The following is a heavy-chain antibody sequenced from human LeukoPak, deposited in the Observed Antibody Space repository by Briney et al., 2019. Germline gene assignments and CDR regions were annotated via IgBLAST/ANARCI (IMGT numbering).Heavy chain of an antibody. D-gene: IGHD1-26*01. V-gene: IGHV4-59*01. Sequence: PSETLSLTCTVSGGSISGYYWSWIRQPTGKGLEWIGYIYYSGSTNYNPSLKSRVTISVDTSKNQFSLKLSSVTAADTAVYYCARDSGSYAFDIWGQGTMVTVSS. CDR2: IYYSGST. CDR1: GGSISGYY. J-gene: IGHJ3*02. CDR3: ARDSGSYAFDI.